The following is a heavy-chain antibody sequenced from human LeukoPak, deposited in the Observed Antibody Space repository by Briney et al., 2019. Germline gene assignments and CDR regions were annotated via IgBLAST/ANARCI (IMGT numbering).Heavy chain of an antibody. Sequence: GGSLRLSCAASGFTFSSYSMNWVRQAPGKGLEWVSSISSSSSYIYYVDSVKGRFTISRDNAKNSLYLQMNSLRAEDTAVYYCARSATIFGTPDYWGQGTLVTVSS. J-gene: IGHJ4*02. CDR2: ISSSSSYI. CDR1: GFTFSSYS. V-gene: IGHV3-21*01. CDR3: ARSATIFGTPDY. D-gene: IGHD3-3*01.